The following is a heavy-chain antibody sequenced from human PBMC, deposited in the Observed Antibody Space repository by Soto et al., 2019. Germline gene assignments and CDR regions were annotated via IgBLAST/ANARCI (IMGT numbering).Heavy chain of an antibody. D-gene: IGHD6-13*01. J-gene: IGHJ4*02. CDR3: ARVRGIAAAGTWEDY. CDR1: GFTVSSNY. CDR2: IYSGGST. V-gene: IGHV3-53*01. Sequence: GGSRRLSCAASGFTVSSNYMSWVRQAPGKGLEWVSVIYSGGSTFYADSVKGRFTISRDNSKNTLYLQMNSLRAEDTAVYYCARVRGIAAAGTWEDYWGQGTLVTVSS.